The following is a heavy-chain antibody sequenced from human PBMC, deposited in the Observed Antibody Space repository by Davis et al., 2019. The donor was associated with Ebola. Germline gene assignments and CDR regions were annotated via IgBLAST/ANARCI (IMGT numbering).Heavy chain of an antibody. Sequence: PGGSLRLSCAASGFTFSSYGMSWVRQAPGKGLEWISTISDNSGHPYYADSVKGRFTISRDNSKNTVYLQMNSLGGEDTAVYYCAKVANWNYGQQYFHHWGQGTLVTVSS. J-gene: IGHJ1*01. CDR2: ISDNSGHP. V-gene: IGHV3-23*01. CDR1: GFTFSSYG. D-gene: IGHD1-7*01. CDR3: AKVANWNYGQQYFHH.